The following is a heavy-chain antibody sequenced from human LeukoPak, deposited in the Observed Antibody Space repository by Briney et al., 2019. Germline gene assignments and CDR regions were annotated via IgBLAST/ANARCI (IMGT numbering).Heavy chain of an antibody. CDR3: ANGGYSSSWIYYYYMDV. CDR1: GFTFSSYA. CDR2: ISGSGGST. D-gene: IGHD6-13*01. Sequence: GGSLRLSCAASGFTFSSYAMSWVRQAPGKGLEWVSAISGSGGSTYYADSVKGRFTISRDNSKNTLYLQMNSLRAEDTAVYYCANGGYSSSWIYYYYMDVWGKGPRSPSP. J-gene: IGHJ6*03. V-gene: IGHV3-23*01.